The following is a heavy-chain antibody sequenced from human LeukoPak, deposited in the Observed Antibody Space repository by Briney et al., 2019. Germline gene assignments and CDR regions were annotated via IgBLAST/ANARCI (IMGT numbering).Heavy chain of an antibody. CDR3: ARAAVPAAAYYYYYGMDV. D-gene: IGHD2-2*01. CDR1: GYTFTGYY. Sequence: ASVKVSCKASGYTFTGYYMHWVRQAPGQGLEWMGWINPNSGGTNYAQKFQGRVTMTRDTSISTAYMELSSLRSEDTAVYYCARAAVPAAAYYYYYGMDVWGQGTTVTVSS. V-gene: IGHV1-2*02. J-gene: IGHJ6*02. CDR2: INPNSGGT.